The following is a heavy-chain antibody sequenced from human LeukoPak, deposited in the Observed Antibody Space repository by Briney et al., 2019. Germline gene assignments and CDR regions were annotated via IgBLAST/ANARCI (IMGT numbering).Heavy chain of an antibody. J-gene: IGHJ4*02. CDR3: ARTEMATSPFDY. V-gene: IGHV4-39*07. D-gene: IGHD5-24*01. CDR2: IYYSGST. Sequence: PSETLSLTRTASGGSISSSSYYWGWIRQPPGKGLEWIGSIYYSGSTYYNPSLKSRVTISVDTSKNQFSLKLSSVTAADTAVYYCARTEMATSPFDYWGQGTLVTVPS. CDR1: GGSISSSSYY.